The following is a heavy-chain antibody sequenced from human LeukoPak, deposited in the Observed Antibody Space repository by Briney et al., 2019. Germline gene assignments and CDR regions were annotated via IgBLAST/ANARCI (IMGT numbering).Heavy chain of an antibody. D-gene: IGHD6-19*01. CDR3: ARDHIAVAQD. Sequence: PGGSLRLSCAASGFTFSSYAMHWVRQAPGKGLEWVAVISYDGSNKYYADSVKGRFTISRDNSKNTLYLQMNSLRAEDTAVYYCARDHIAVAQDWGQGTLVTVSS. CDR2: ISYDGSNK. V-gene: IGHV3-30-3*01. J-gene: IGHJ4*02. CDR1: GFTFSSYA.